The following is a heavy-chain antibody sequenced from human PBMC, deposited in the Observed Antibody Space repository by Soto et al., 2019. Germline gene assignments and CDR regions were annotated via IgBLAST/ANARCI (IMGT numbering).Heavy chain of an antibody. CDR3: ALGPYCSSTSCYKGLYYYYYGMDV. Sequence: SVKVSCKASGRTFSSYAISWVRQAPGHGLERMGGITPIFGTANYAQKFQGRVTITADESTSTAYMELSSLRSEDTAVYYCALGPYCSSTSCYKGLYYYYYGMDVWGQGTTVTVSS. V-gene: IGHV1-69*13. CDR1: GRTFSSYA. D-gene: IGHD2-2*02. CDR2: ITPIFGTA. J-gene: IGHJ6*02.